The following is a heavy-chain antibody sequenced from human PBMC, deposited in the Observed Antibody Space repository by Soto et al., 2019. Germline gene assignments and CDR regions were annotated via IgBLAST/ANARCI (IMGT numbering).Heavy chain of an antibody. J-gene: IGHJ5*02. CDR1: GYTFTGYY. CDR2: INPNSGGT. CDR3: ARGPVEDIVVVPAAIGNNWFDP. V-gene: IGHV1-2*04. Sequence: ASVKVSCKASGYTFTGYYMHWVRQAPGQGLEWMGWINPNSGGTNYAQKFQGWVTMTRDTSISTAYMELSRLRSDDTAVYYCARGPVEDIVVVPAAIGNNWFDPWGQGTLVTVSS. D-gene: IGHD2-2*01.